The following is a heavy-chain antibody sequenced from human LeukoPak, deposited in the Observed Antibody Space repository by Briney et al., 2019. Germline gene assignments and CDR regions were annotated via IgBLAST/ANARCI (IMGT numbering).Heavy chain of an antibody. CDR2: ISCNSGSI. Sequence: PGGSLRLACAAAGLTFDDYAMDWDRQAPGKGMEWVSGISCNSGSIGYADSVKGRFTISRDNAKNSLYLQMTSLRAEDMALFFFFKQKTAYDILTAITGWGQGTLVTVSS. CDR1: GLTFDDYA. V-gene: IGHV3-9*03. J-gene: IGHJ4*02. CDR3: FKQKTAYDILTAITG. D-gene: IGHD3-9*01.